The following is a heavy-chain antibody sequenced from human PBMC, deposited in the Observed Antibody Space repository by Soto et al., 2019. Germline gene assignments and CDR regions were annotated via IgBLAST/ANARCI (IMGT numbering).Heavy chain of an antibody. D-gene: IGHD3-16*02. V-gene: IGHV3-30-3*01. CDR1: GFTFSSYA. CDR3: EKENQVWGSYHIDY. Sequence: LRLSCEASGFTFSSYAMLWVRQAPGKGLEWVAVISYDGSNKYYADSVKGRFTISRDNSKNTLYLQMNSLRTEDTAVYYCEKENQVWGSYHIDYWGQGT. J-gene: IGHJ4*02. CDR2: ISYDGSNK.